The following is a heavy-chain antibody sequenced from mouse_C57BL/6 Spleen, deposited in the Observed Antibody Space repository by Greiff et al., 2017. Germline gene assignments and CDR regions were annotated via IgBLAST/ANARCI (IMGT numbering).Heavy chain of an antibody. V-gene: IGHV5-9*01. Sequence: EVMLVESGGGLVKPGGSLKLSCAASGFTFSSYTMSWVRQTPEKRLEWVATISGGGGNTYYPDSVKGRFTISRDTAKNTLYLQMSSLRTEDTAVDYCAKHPYYGSLDYWGQGTTLTVSS. D-gene: IGHD1-1*01. J-gene: IGHJ2*01. CDR2: ISGGGGNT. CDR1: GFTFSSYT. CDR3: AKHPYYGSLDY.